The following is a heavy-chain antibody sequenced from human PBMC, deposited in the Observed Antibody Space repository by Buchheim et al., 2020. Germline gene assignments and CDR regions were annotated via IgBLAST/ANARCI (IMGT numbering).Heavy chain of an antibody. CDR1: GFTFSSYC. D-gene: IGHD4-17*01. V-gene: IGHV3-7*01. Sequence: EVQLVESGGGLVQPGGSLRLSCAASGFTFSSYCMSWVRQAPGKGLEWVANIKQDGSEKYYVDSVKGRFTISRDNAKNSLYLQMNSLRAEDTAVYYCAKNSVHGDWPEYWGQGTL. CDR3: AKNSVHGDWPEY. J-gene: IGHJ4*02. CDR2: IKQDGSEK.